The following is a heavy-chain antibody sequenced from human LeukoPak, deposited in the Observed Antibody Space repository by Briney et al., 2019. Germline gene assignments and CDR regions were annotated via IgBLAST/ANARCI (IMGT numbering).Heavy chain of an antibody. J-gene: IGHJ4*02. CDR1: GVSISRHY. V-gene: IGHV4-59*11. CDR2: IYYSGST. CDR3: ARVAGDNSLDY. Sequence: SETLSLTCTVSGVSISRHYWSWIRQPPGKGLEWIGYIYYSGSTNYNPSLKSRATMSVDTSKNQLSLKLSSVTAADTAVYYCARVAGDNSLDYWGQGTLVTVSS. D-gene: IGHD3-16*01.